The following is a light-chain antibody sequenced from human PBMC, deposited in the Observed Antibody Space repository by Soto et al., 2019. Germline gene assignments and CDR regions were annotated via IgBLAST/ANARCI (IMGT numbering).Light chain of an antibody. CDR2: DVS. J-gene: IGKJ4*01. CDR3: QQDKSYGLT. CDR1: QSLGNW. Sequence: DIQMTQSPSTLSASVGDTVTITCRASQSLGNWLAWYQQKPGTAPKLLIYDVSSFESGVPSSFSGSGSGTEFSLTISSLQPDDFATYYCQQDKSYGLTFGGGTKVEIK. V-gene: IGKV1-5*01.